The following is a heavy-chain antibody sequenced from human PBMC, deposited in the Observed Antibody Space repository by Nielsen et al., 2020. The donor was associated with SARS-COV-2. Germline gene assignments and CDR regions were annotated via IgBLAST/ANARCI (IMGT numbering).Heavy chain of an antibody. CDR3: ASPIAVAGTDY. Sequence: GESLKISCAASGFTFSSYGMHWVRQAPGKGLEWVAVIWYDGSNKYYADSVKGRFTISRDNAKNSLYLQMNSLRAEDTAVYYCASPIAVAGTDYWGQGTLVTVSS. CDR1: GFTFSSYG. CDR2: IWYDGSNK. D-gene: IGHD6-19*01. V-gene: IGHV3-33*03. J-gene: IGHJ4*02.